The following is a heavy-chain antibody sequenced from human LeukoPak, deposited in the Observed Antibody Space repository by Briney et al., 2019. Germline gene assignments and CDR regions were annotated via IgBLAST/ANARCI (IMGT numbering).Heavy chain of an antibody. CDR3: AMNVLRYFDWLLDDYYMDV. Sequence: ASVKVSCRASGYTFTGYYMHWVRQAPGQGLEWMGRINPNSGGTNYAQKFQGRVTMTRDTSISTAYMELSRLRSDDTAVYYCAMNVLRYFDWLLDDYYMDVWGQGTLVTVSS. V-gene: IGHV1-2*06. CDR1: GYTFTGYY. J-gene: IGHJ4*02. D-gene: IGHD3-9*01. CDR2: INPNSGGT.